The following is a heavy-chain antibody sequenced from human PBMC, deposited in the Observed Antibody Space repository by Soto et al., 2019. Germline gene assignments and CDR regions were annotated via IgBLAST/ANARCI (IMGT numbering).Heavy chain of an antibody. D-gene: IGHD5-18*01. CDR1: GFSFGTYT. CDR2: LSDSVGTT. Sequence: GGSLRLSCAVSGFSFGTYTVNWVRQAPGMGLEWVSGLSDSVGTTHYADSVRGRFTISRDNSKSTVYLQMSSLRADDTAIYYCAKDGYGKGDYWGQGTQVTVSS. J-gene: IGHJ4*02. V-gene: IGHV3-23*01. CDR3: AKDGYGKGDY.